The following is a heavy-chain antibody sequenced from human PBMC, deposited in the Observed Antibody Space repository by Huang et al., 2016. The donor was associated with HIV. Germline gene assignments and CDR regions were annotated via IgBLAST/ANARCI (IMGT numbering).Heavy chain of an antibody. D-gene: IGHD5-18*01. CDR2: IIAICGTT. CDR1: GGIFNTHV. J-gene: IGHJ4*02. Sequence: QVQLVQSGAEVKKPGSSVKVSCKVSGGIFNTHVITWVRQAPGQGLEWVGGIIAICGTTKYAQKCQGRVTITADDATNTAHLELTRLEFEDTAVYYCACRPEMVTTFFDYWGQGTLVTVSS. CDR3: ACRPEMVTTFFDY. V-gene: IGHV1-69*01.